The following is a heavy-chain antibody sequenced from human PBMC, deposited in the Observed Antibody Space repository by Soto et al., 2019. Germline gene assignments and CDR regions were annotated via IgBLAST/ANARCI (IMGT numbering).Heavy chain of an antibody. CDR3: ARDRPLERAFDF. CDR1: GLTVSNNY. J-gene: IGHJ3*01. V-gene: IGHV3-53*01. Sequence: GGSLRLSCAASGLTVSNNYITWVRQAPGKGLEWVSVIYSGGTTYYAGSVKGRFIISRDISKNTVSLEMKSLRAEDTAVYYCARDRPLERAFDFWGQGTMVTVSS. CDR2: IYSGGTT.